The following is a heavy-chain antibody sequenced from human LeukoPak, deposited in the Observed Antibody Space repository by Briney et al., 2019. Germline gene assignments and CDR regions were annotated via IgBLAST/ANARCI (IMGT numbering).Heavy chain of an antibody. Sequence: GGSPRLSCEVSGFSVTSNYMSWVRQAPGKGPEWVSVLYNGGTTYYADSVKGRFTVSRGNSKNTMYLQMSSLRAEDTAVYYCAGSHHYYYGKDVWGQGTTITVSS. J-gene: IGHJ6*02. CDR1: GFSVTSNY. D-gene: IGHD1-26*01. CDR2: LYNGGTT. V-gene: IGHV3-53*01. CDR3: AGSHHYYYGKDV.